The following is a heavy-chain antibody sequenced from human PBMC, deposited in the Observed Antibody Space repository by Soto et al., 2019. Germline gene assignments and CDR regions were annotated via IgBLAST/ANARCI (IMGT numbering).Heavy chain of an antibody. V-gene: IGHV1-69*01. CDR2: IIPLFGTA. CDR3: ARLGTKAMDV. D-gene: IGHD2-2*01. CDR1: GGTFDAYT. J-gene: IGHJ6*02. Sequence: QVQLVQSGAEVGKPGSSVRVSCKASGGTFDAYTITWVRQAPGQGLEWMGGIIPLFGTANYAQKFQGRVTITADESTTTAHMELSSLRSEDTAVYFCARLGTKAMDVWGQGTTVTISS.